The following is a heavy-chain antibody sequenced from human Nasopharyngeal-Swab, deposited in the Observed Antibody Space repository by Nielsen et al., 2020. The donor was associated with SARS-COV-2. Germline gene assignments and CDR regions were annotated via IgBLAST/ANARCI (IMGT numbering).Heavy chain of an antibody. J-gene: IGHJ1*01. CDR1: GFTFSSFG. Sequence: GSLRLSCAASGFTFSSFGMHWVRQAPGKGLEWVSVTEIGGTTHYADSVKGRFSISRDSSTNTLYLQMNNVRAEDTAVYYCARDLGGGYCTTTNCPGSWGQGTLVTVSS. D-gene: IGHD2-2*01. CDR2: TEIGGTT. CDR3: ARDLGGGYCTTTNCPGS. V-gene: IGHV3-53*01.